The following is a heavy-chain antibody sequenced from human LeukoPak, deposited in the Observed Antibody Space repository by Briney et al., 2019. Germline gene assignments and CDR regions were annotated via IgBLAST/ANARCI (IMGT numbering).Heavy chain of an antibody. D-gene: IGHD3-16*01. CDR1: GFTFSKSW. V-gene: IGHV3-7*01. J-gene: IGHJ3*01. Sequence: GGSLRLSCATSGFTFSKSWMNWVRQAPGKGLEWVANIKQDGSEKYYVDSVKGRFTISRDNAKNSVHLQMNSLRVEDTAVYYCARDPGPYDWVNHRVFDAFDVWGRGTRVTVSS. CDR2: IKQDGSEK. CDR3: ARDPGPYDWVNHRVFDAFDV.